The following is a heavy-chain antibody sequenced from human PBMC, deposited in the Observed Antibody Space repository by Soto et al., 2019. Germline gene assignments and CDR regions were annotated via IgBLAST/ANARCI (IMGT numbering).Heavy chain of an antibody. CDR3: ARGHDSGDC. CDR1: GGSISSGGYS. CDR2: IYHSGTT. Sequence: QLQLQETGSGLVKPSQTLSLTCAVSGGSISSGGYSWSWIRQPPGKGLEWIGYIYHSGTTYYNPSLKSRVTISIDTSKNQFSLKLSSVTAADTAMYYCARGHDSGDCWGQGTLVTVSS. J-gene: IGHJ4*02. D-gene: IGHD3-22*01. V-gene: IGHV4-30-2*01.